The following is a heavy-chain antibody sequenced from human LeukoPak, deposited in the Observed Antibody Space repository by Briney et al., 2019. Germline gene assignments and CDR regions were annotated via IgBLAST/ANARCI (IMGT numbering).Heavy chain of an antibody. Sequence: QPGGSLRLSCAASGFTFSSYSMNWVRQAPGKGLEWVSYISSSSSTIYYADSVKGRFTISRDNAKNSLYLQMNTLRAEDTAVYYSGSFRSMLELVFDYCGQGALVTVSS. D-gene: IGHD1-26*01. CDR1: GFTFSSYS. CDR3: GSFRSMLELVFDY. J-gene: IGHJ4*02. CDR2: ISSSSSTI. V-gene: IGHV3-48*01.